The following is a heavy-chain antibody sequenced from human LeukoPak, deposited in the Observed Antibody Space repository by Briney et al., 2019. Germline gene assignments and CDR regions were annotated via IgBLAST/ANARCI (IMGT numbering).Heavy chain of an antibody. CDR2: INHSGST. Sequence: SETLSLTCAVYGGSFCGYYWSWIRQPPGKGLEWIGEINHSGSTNYNPSLKSRVTISVDTSKNQFSLKLNSVTAADTAVYYCARGGTVVVISIYYFDYWGQGTLVTVSS. D-gene: IGHD3-22*01. J-gene: IGHJ4*02. CDR3: ARGGTVVVISIYYFDY. CDR1: GGSFCGYY. V-gene: IGHV4-34*01.